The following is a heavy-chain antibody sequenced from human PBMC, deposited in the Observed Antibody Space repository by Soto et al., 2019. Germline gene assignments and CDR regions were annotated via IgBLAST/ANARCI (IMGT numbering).Heavy chain of an antibody. D-gene: IGHD4-4*01. CDR2: IIPIIGII. V-gene: IGHV1-69*04. Sequence: SVKVSCKASGGTFSTYTITWVRQAPGQGLEWMGRIIPIIGIINYAQKFQGRVTISADKFTGTAYLELTGLRSDDTAVFFCAGDPDSHYNDSHASSYPWGQGTLVTVSS. CDR3: AGDPDSHYNDSHASSYP. J-gene: IGHJ5*02. CDR1: GGTFSTYT.